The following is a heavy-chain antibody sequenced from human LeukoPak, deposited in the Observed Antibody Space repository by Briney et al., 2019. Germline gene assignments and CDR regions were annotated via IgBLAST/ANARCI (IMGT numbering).Heavy chain of an antibody. D-gene: IGHD2-15*01. CDR3: TRWKVLLNFDY. CDR2: INGDGSSP. J-gene: IGHJ4*02. V-gene: IGHV3-74*01. CDR1: GFTFSSYW. Sequence: PGGSLRLSCAASGFTFSSYWMHWVRQAPGKGLVWVARINGDGSSPSYADSAKGRFTISRDNAKNTLYLQMNSLGAEDTAVYYCTRWKVLLNFDYWGQGSLVTVSS.